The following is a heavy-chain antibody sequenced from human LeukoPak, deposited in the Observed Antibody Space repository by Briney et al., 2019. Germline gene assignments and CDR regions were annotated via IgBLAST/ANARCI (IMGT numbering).Heavy chain of an antibody. J-gene: IGHJ4*02. Sequence: PGGSLRLSCAASGFTFSSYGMHWVRRAPGKGLEWVAFIRYDGSNKYYADSVKGRFTISRDNSKNTLYLQMNSLRAEDTAVYYCAKEIWPTVTTPGWTYFDYWGQGALVTVSS. D-gene: IGHD4-17*01. CDR2: IRYDGSNK. CDR3: AKEIWPTVTTPGWTYFDY. CDR1: GFTFSSYG. V-gene: IGHV3-30*02.